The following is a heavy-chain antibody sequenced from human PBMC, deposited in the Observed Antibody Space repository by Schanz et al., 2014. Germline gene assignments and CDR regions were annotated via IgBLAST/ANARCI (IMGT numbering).Heavy chain of an antibody. D-gene: IGHD1-26*01. V-gene: IGHV3-9*01. CDR1: GFTFDNYA. Sequence: EVQLVESGGGLVQPGRSLRLSCAASGFTFDNYAMHWVRQAPGKGLEWVSSISWNSGSVAYADSVKGRFTISRDDAKNSLYLQMNSLRAEDTAVYYCAGDWASGRYYSDYWGQGTLVTVSS. CDR2: ISWNSGSV. J-gene: IGHJ4*02. CDR3: AGDWASGRYYSDY.